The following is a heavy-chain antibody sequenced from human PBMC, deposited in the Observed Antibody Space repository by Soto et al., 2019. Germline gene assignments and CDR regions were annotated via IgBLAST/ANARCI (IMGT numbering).Heavy chain of an antibody. CDR3: ASPQQWLGQRGDFDY. J-gene: IGHJ4*02. CDR1: GFTFSSYW. D-gene: IGHD6-19*01. Sequence: EVQLVESGGGLVQPGGSLRLSCAASGFTFSSYWMSWVRQAPGKGLEWVANIRQDGSDKYYVDSVKGRFTISRDNSKNSLYLQMNILRAEDTAIYYCASPQQWLGQRGDFDYWGQGTLVTVSS. V-gene: IGHV3-7*05. CDR2: IRQDGSDK.